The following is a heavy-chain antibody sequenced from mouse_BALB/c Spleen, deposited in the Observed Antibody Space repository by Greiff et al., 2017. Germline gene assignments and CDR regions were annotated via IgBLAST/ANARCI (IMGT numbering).Heavy chain of an antibody. Sequence: DVKLVESGPGLVKPSQSLSLTCTVTGYSITSDYAWNWIRQFPGNKLEWMGYISYSGSTSYNPSLKSRISITRDTSKNQFFLQLNSVTTEDTATYYCARSGRGGLLRDYYAMDYWGQGTSVTVSS. CDR3: ARSGRGGLLRDYYAMDY. CDR1: GYSITSDYA. D-gene: IGHD1-1*01. CDR2: ISYSGST. J-gene: IGHJ4*01. V-gene: IGHV3-2*02.